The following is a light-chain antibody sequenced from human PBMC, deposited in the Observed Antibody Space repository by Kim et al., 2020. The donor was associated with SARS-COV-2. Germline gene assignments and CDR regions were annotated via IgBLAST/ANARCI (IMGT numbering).Light chain of an antibody. J-gene: IGLJ2*01. CDR3: QAWVSGVV. V-gene: IGLV3-1*01. CDR1: KLGDKF. CDR2: QDT. Sequence: VSVSPGQTASITCSGDKLGDKFASWYQQKPGQSPVLVIFQDTKRPSGIPERFSGSNSGNTATLTISGAQAMDEADYYCQAWVSGVVFGGGTQLTVL.